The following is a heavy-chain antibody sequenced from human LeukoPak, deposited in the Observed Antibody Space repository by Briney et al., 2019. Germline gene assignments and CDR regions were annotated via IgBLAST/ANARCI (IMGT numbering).Heavy chain of an antibody. V-gene: IGHV3-49*04. Sequence: GGSLRLSCTASGFTFGDYAMSWVRQAPGKGLEWVGFIRSKAYGGTTEYAASVKGRFTISRDDSKSIAYLQMNSLKTEDTAVYYCTRTQYTDTIFGVVHCFDYWGQGTLVTVSS. CDR2: IRSKAYGGTT. CDR1: GFTFGDYA. J-gene: IGHJ4*02. D-gene: IGHD3-3*01. CDR3: TRTQYTDTIFGVVHCFDY.